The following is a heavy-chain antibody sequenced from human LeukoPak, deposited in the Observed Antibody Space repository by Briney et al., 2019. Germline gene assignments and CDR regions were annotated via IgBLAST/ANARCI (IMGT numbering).Heavy chain of an antibody. Sequence: GTSLRLSCTPSGFTFSGYAMHWVRQAPGKGLGWVAVIWFDGSNTYYAGSVKGRFTISRDNSKNTLYLQMNSLRAEDTAVYYCARGAQSGGYSGPFDIWGQGTMVTVSS. V-gene: IGHV3-33*01. J-gene: IGHJ3*02. CDR1: GFTFSGYA. D-gene: IGHD1-26*01. CDR2: IWFDGSNT. CDR3: ARGAQSGGYSGPFDI.